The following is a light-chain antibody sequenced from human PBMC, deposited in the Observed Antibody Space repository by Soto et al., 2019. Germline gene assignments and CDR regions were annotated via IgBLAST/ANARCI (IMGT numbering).Light chain of an antibody. CDR2: RSD. V-gene: IGLV1-47*01. CDR3: AVRDDSLSGHWV. Sequence: QSVLTQPPSVSAAPGQKVTISCSGSSSDMGNYAVSWYQQLPGTAPKLLIYRSDQRPSGVPDRFSGSKSGTSASLAISGLRSEDEADYFCAVRDDSLSGHWVFGGGTKLTVL. CDR1: SSDMGNYA. J-gene: IGLJ3*02.